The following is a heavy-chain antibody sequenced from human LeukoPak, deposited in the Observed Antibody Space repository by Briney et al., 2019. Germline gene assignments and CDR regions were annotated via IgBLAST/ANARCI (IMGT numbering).Heavy chain of an antibody. Sequence: PSETLSLTCTVSGGSISSYYWGWIRQPPGKGLEWIGYIYYSGSTNYNPSLKSRVTISVDTSKNQFSLKLSSVTAADTAVYYCARPKSGSYLESDYWGQGTLVTVSS. CDR1: GGSISSYY. J-gene: IGHJ4*02. CDR2: IYYSGST. CDR3: ARPKSGSYLESDY. D-gene: IGHD1-26*01. V-gene: IGHV4-59*08.